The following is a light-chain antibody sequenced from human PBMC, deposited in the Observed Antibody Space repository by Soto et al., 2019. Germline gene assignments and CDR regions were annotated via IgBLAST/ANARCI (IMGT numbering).Light chain of an antibody. Sequence: DIVMTQSPLSLPVTAGEPASISCRSSQRLLHTNGYNYVDWYLKKPGQSPKLLIYLGSNRASGGPDRFSGSGSGTDFTLQISRVEAEDVGVYYCMQALKTPFTFCPATKVDIK. CDR3: MQALKTPFT. J-gene: IGKJ3*01. CDR2: LGS. V-gene: IGKV2-28*01. CDR1: QRLLHTNGYNY.